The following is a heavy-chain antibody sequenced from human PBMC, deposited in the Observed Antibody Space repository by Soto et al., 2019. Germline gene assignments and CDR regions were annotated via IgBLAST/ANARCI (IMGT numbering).Heavy chain of an antibody. J-gene: IGHJ6*02. CDR3: ARDSVSQWFGELLPNYYGMDV. V-gene: IGHV3-48*02. D-gene: IGHD3-10*01. CDR2: ISSSSSTI. Sequence: GSLRLSCAASGFTFSSYSMNWVRQAPGKGLEWVSYISSSSSTIYYADSVKGRFTISRDNAKNSLYLQMNSLRDEDTAVYYCARDSVSQWFGELLPNYYGMDVWGQGTTVTVS. CDR1: GFTFSSYS.